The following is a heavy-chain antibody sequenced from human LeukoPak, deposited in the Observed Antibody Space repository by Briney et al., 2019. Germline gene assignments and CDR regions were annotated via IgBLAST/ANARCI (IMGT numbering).Heavy chain of an antibody. CDR1: GGTFSSYA. CDR3: ASKSGSYYMSYFDY. J-gene: IGHJ4*02. D-gene: IGHD1-26*01. Sequence: ASVKVSCTASGGTFSSYAISWVRQAPGQGLEWMGGVIPIFGTANYAQKFQGRVTITADESTSTAYMELSSLRSEDTAVYYCASKSGSYYMSYFDYWGQGTLVTVSS. CDR2: VIPIFGTA. V-gene: IGHV1-69*13.